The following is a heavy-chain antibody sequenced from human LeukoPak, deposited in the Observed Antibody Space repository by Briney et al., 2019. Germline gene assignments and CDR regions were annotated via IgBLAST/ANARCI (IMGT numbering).Heavy chain of an antibody. CDR2: IYHSGST. Sequence: ASGTLSLTCAVSGGSISSSNWWSWVRQPPGKGLEWIGEIYHSGSTNYNPSLKSRVTISVDKSKNQFSLKLSSVTAADTAVYYCARAEYSSGWRFDYWGQGTLVTVSS. D-gene: IGHD6-19*01. CDR3: ARAEYSSGWRFDY. V-gene: IGHV4-4*02. CDR1: GGSISSSNW. J-gene: IGHJ4*02.